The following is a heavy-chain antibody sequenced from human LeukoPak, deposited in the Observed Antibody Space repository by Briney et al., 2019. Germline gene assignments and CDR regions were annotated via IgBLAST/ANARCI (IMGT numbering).Heavy chain of an antibody. V-gene: IGHV1-2*02. CDR1: VYTFTPSY. Sequence: ASVTVSYMPSVYTFTPSYIHWVRQAPGQGLEWMEWINPNSGGTNYPHKFQGTVPLTRDTSITTAHQELSSLRSGHRRLFLCANNSRYSPNWYDYWGQGNLVTVSS. CDR2: INPNSGGT. J-gene: IGHJ5*01. CDR3: ANNSRYSPNWYDY. D-gene: IGHD6-13*01.